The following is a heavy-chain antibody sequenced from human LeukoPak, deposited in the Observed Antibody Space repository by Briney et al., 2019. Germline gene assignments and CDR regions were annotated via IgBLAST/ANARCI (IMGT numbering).Heavy chain of an antibody. J-gene: IGHJ5*01. CDR2: ISYDGSNK. CDR3: ARGGPANVLRFLEWFDY. CDR1: GFTFSSYA. D-gene: IGHD3-3*01. V-gene: IGHV3-30-3*01. Sequence: PGGSLRLSCAASGFTFSSYAMHWVRQAPGKGLEWVAVISYDGSNKYYADSVKGRFTISRDNSKNTLYLQMNSLRAEDTAVYYCARGGPANVLRFLEWFDYWGQGTLVTVSS.